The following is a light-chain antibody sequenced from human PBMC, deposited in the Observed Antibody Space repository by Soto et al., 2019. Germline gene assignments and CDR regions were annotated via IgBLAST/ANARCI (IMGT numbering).Light chain of an antibody. CDR3: QQYSTYSWT. V-gene: IGKV1-5*01. CDR2: DAS. CDR1: ESISNW. Sequence: IQMTQSPSTLSASVGDRVTITCRASESISNWLAWYQQKPGKAPKLLIYDASSLQIGVSSRFSGSRSGTQFTLTISSLQPDDFATYYCQQYSTYSWTFGQGAKVEIK. J-gene: IGKJ1*01.